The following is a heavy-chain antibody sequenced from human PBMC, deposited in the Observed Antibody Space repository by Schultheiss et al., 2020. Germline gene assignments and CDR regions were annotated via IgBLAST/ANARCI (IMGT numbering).Heavy chain of an antibody. Sequence: GGSLRLSCAASGFTFSSYAMHWVRQAPGKGLEWVAVIWYDGSNKYYADSVKGRFTISRDNSKNTLYLQMNSLRAEDTAVYYCARADCSSTSCYGDYWGQGTLVTVSS. D-gene: IGHD2-2*01. CDR3: ARADCSSTSCYGDY. CDR1: GFTFSSYA. V-gene: IGHV3-33*08. CDR2: IWYDGSNK. J-gene: IGHJ4*02.